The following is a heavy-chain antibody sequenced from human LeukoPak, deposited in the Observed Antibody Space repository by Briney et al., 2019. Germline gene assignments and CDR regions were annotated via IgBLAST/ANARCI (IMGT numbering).Heavy chain of an antibody. Sequence: ASVKVSCKVSGYTLTELSVHWVRQAPGKGLEWMGGFDPEDGETIYAQKFQGRVTMTEDTSTDTAYMELSSLRSEDTAVYYCATEPKHSSSWSNWFDPWGQGTLVTVSS. CDR1: GYTLTELS. D-gene: IGHD6-13*01. J-gene: IGHJ5*02. V-gene: IGHV1-24*01. CDR3: ATEPKHSSSWSNWFDP. CDR2: FDPEDGET.